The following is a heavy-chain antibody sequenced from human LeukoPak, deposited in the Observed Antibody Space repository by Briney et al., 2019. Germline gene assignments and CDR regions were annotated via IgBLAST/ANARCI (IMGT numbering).Heavy chain of an antibody. CDR3: ARGGGYSGYDFCDY. V-gene: IGHV3-33*01. D-gene: IGHD5-12*01. J-gene: IGHJ4*02. CDR1: GFIFCSYG. CDR2: IWYDGSNE. Sequence: GGSLRLSCAASGFIFCSYGVHWVRQAPGKGLEWVAVIWYDGSNEYYADSVKGRFTISRDNSKHTLYLQMNSLRAEDTAVYYCARGGGYSGYDFCDYWGQGTLVTVSS.